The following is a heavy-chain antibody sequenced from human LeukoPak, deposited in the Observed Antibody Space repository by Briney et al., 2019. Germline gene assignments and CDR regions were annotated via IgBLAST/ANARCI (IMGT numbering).Heavy chain of an antibody. CDR2: ISGSGGST. CDR3: AKEIYCSGGSCYSDAFDI. Sequence: PGGSLXXSCAAXGFTFSSYAMSWVRQAPGKGLEWVSAISGSGGSTYYADSVKGRFTISRDNSKNRVYMQMKRLRDEDTAVYYCAKEIYCSGGSCYSDAFDIWGQGTMVTVSS. J-gene: IGHJ3*02. CDR1: GFTFSSYA. D-gene: IGHD2-15*01. V-gene: IGHV3-23*01.